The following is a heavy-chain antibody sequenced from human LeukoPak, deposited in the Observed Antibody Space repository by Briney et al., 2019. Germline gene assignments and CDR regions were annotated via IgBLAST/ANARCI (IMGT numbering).Heavy chain of an antibody. CDR3: TRLVREGYCSSTSCYTSVSYYYHYYMDV. Sequence: GGPLRLSCAASGFTFSGSAMHWVRQASGKGLEWVGRIRSKANSYATAYATSVKGRFTISRDDSKNTAYLQMNSLKTEDTAVYYCTRLVREGYCSSTSCYTSVSYYYHYYMDVWGKGTTVTVSS. J-gene: IGHJ6*03. CDR1: GFTFSGSA. CDR2: IRSKANSYAT. D-gene: IGHD2-2*02. V-gene: IGHV3-73*01.